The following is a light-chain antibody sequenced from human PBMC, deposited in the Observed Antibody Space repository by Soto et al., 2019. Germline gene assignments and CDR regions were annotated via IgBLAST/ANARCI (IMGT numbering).Light chain of an antibody. J-gene: IGLJ1*01. CDR2: DVS. Sequence: QSALTQPASVSGSPGQSITISCTGTSSDVGAYNYVSWYQQHPGKAPKLMIYDVSNRPSGVSNGFSGSKSGNTASLTISGLQPEDEADYYCSSYTSSSTSYVFGTGTKLTVL. CDR3: SSYTSSSTSYV. V-gene: IGLV2-14*03. CDR1: SSDVGAYNY.